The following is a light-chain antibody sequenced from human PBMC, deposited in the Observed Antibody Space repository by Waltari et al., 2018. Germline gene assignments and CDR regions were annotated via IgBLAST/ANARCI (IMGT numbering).Light chain of an antibody. V-gene: IGLV2-14*03. CDR1: GSDIGGFNY. J-gene: IGLJ3*02. CDR3: CSYTTTTTWV. Sequence: QSALTQPASVSGSPGQSITISCSGTGSDIGGFNYVSWYQQRQGKSSKLLIYGFSQRSSVISALFSGSKSGNLAFLTISGLQAEDDSDYYCCSYTTTTTWVCGGVTKLTVL. CDR2: GFS.